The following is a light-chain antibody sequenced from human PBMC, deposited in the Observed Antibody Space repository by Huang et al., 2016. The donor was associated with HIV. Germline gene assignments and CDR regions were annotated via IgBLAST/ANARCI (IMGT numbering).Light chain of an antibody. V-gene: IGKV6-21*02. Sequence: EIVLTQSPDFQSVTPKEKITITCRDSQNIGNSLHWYQQKPDQSPQLLIKYASQTISGVPSRFSGSGSGTDFTLTINTPEAGDAATYYCHQSSSLPYTFGQGTKLEIK. CDR3: HQSSSLPYT. CDR2: YAS. J-gene: IGKJ2*01. CDR1: QNIGNS.